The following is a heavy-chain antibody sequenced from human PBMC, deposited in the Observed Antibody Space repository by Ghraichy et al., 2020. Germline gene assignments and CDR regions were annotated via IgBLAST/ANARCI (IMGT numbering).Heavy chain of an antibody. J-gene: IGHJ4*02. Sequence: TLSLTCSVYGGSIGGYYWSWIRQSPGQGLEWIGEINYVGVTIYNPSLESRVTISLDTYDNQFSLSLTSLTAADTALYFCVRGRYCGGGACYPRPSSFDYWGQGIPVTVSS. CDR2: INYVGVT. CDR1: GGSIGGYY. D-gene: IGHD2-15*01. CDR3: VRGRYCGGGACYPRPSSFDY. V-gene: IGHV4-34*01.